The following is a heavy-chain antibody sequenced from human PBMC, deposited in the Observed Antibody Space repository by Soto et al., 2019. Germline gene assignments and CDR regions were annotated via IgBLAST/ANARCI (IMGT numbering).Heavy chain of an antibody. CDR2: MNPNSGNT. J-gene: IGHJ4*02. D-gene: IGHD2-21*02. CDR3: ARSVVVTAQTLDY. CDR1: GYTFTSYD. V-gene: IGHV1-8*01. Sequence: ASVKVSCKASGYTFTSYDINWVRQATGQGLEWMGWMNPNSGNTGYAQKFQGRVTMTRNTSISTAYMELSSLRSEDTAVYYCARSVVVTAQTLDYWGQGTLVTVSS.